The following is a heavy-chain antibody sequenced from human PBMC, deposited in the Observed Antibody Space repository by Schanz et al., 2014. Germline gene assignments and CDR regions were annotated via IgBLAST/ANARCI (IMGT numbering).Heavy chain of an antibody. CDR3: AREDCSATSCYFRY. V-gene: IGHV3-74*01. Sequence: EVQLVESGGGLVRPGGSLRLSCAASGFTFSSYTMNWVRQAPGKGLVWVSRTSNDGSFTTFADSVKGRFTISRDNAKNTLDLQMNGLRAEDTAVYYCAREDCSATSCYFRYWGQGTLVTVSS. CDR1: GFTFSSYT. J-gene: IGHJ4*02. D-gene: IGHD2-21*01. CDR2: TSNDGSFT.